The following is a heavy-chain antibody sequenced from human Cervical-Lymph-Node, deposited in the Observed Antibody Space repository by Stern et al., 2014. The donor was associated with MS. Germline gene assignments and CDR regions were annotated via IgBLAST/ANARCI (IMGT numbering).Heavy chain of an antibody. V-gene: IGHV5-51*03. CDR1: GYTFTNNW. Sequence: EVQLVESGAEVKKPGESLKISCKGSGYTFTNNWIAWVRQMPGKGLEWMGIIYPDDSDIRYSPSLQGQVTISADKSTSNAYLQWRSLKAADSAFYYCASPPPRRKWDDPNYGMDVWGQGTTVTVSS. CDR2: IYPDDSDI. CDR3: ASPPPRRKWDDPNYGMDV. D-gene: IGHD1-1*01. J-gene: IGHJ6*02.